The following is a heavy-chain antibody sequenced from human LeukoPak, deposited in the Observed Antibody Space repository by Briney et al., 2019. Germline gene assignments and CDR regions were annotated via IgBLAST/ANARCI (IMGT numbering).Heavy chain of an antibody. D-gene: IGHD2-2*01. CDR2: ISYDGSNK. CDR3: ARDGVPAAKVGNWFDP. V-gene: IGHV3-30-3*01. J-gene: IGHJ5*02. Sequence: GRSLRLSCAASGFTFSSYAMHWVRQAPGKGLGWVAVISYDGSNKYYADSVKGRFTISRDNSKNTLYLQMNSLRAEDTAVYYWARDGVPAAKVGNWFDPWGQGTLVTVSS. CDR1: GFTFSSYA.